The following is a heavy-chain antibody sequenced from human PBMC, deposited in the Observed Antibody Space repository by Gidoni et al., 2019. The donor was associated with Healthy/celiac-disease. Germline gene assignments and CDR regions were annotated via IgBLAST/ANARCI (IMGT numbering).Heavy chain of an antibody. D-gene: IGHD6-13*01. CDR3: ARDHHRAAADSTWFDH. Sequence: EVQLVESGGGLVQPGGSLRLSCAASGFTCSSNYMSVFRHAPGQGLEWVSVINSGGSKYYAESVKGRFTISRDNSKNTLYLKMNSLRAEDTAVDYCARDHHRAAADSTWFDHWGQGTLVTVSS. V-gene: IGHV3-66*01. CDR1: GFTCSSNY. J-gene: IGHJ5*02. CDR2: INSGGSK.